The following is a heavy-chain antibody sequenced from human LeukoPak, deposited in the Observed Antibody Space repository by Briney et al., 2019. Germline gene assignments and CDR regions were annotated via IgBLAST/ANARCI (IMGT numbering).Heavy chain of an antibody. CDR1: GFTFSSYW. D-gene: IGHD3-10*01. V-gene: IGHV3-74*01. CDR3: ARDYMVRGVIGYYFDY. J-gene: IGHJ4*02. CDR2: INSDGSST. Sequence: GGSLRLSCAASGFTFSSYWMHWVRQAPGKGLVWVSRINSDGSSTSYADSVKGRFTISRDNAKNTLYLQMNSLRAEDTAVYYCARDYMVRGVIGYYFDYWGQGTLVTVSS.